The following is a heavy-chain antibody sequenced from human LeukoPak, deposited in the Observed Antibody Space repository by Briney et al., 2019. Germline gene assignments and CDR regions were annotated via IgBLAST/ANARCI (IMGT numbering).Heavy chain of an antibody. D-gene: IGHD4-17*01. CDR3: TRWEDHDYDDYSPNYFCYFMDV. CDR1: GFTFSGSA. CDR2: IRRKGNAYAT. V-gene: IGHV3-73*01. Sequence: GGSLKLSCVASGFTFSGSAMHWVRQASGKGLEWVGRIRRKGNAYATAYAASVKGRFTIYRDDSKNTANLQMNSLRTEDTAVYYCTRWEDHDYDDYSPNYFCYFMDVWGKGTTVTVSS. J-gene: IGHJ6*03.